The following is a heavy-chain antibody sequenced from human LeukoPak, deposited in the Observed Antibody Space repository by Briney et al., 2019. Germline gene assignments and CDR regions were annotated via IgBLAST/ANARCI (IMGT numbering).Heavy chain of an antibody. CDR1: GGSISSSNW. J-gene: IGHJ4*02. V-gene: IGHV4-4*02. Sequence: SETLSLTCAASGGSISSSNWWSWVRQPPGKGLEWIGEIYHSGSTNYNPSLKSRVTISVDKSKNQFSLKLSSVTAADTAVYYCARIGVSGQQLVDYWSQGTLVTVSS. CDR3: ARIGVSGQQLVDY. D-gene: IGHD6-13*01. CDR2: IYHSGST.